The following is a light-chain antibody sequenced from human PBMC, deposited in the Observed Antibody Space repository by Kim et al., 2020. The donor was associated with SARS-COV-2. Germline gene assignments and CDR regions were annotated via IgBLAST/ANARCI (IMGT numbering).Light chain of an antibody. CDR1: SSDIGPYNF. CDR3: SSYTSSVTVV. J-gene: IGLJ2*01. V-gene: IGLV2-14*04. Sequence: GQSITYSCTGSSSDIGPYNFVSWYQQHPGKAPKVMIFDVSNRPSGVSNRFSGSKSGNTASLTISGLQAEDEADYYCSSYTSSVTVVFGGGTKVTVL. CDR2: DVS.